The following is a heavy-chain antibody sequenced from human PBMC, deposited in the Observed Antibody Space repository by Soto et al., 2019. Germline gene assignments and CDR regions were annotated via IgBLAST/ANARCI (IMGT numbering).Heavy chain of an antibody. CDR2: ISHDGSDK. D-gene: IGHD4-4*01. CDR1: GFPFGDFG. J-gene: IGHJ6*02. V-gene: IGHV3-30*03. Sequence: PGGSLRLSCAASGFPFGDFGMHWLRQAPGKGLEWVAVISHDGSDKFYADSVKARFTISRDNSKNTLYLQMNSLRDEDTAVYYCVRESLTVTPRVGFYYGMDVWGQGTTVTGS. CDR3: VRESLTVTPRVGFYYGMDV.